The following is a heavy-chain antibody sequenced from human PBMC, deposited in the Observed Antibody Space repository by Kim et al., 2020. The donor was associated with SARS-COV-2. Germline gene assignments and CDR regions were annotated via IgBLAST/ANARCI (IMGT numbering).Heavy chain of an antibody. Sequence: VKGRFTISRDNSKNTLYLQMNSLRAEDTAVYYCAKDRSLWFGEPRDAFDIWGQGTMVTVSS. J-gene: IGHJ3*02. V-gene: IGHV3-23*01. D-gene: IGHD3-10*01. CDR3: AKDRSLWFGEPRDAFDI.